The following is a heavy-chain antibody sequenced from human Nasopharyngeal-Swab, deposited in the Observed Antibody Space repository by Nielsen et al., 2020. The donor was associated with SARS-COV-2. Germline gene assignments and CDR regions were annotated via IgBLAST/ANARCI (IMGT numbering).Heavy chain of an antibody. J-gene: IGHJ4*02. CDR3: ATAYNGNYYWDY. D-gene: IGHD1-7*01. CDR1: GYSFSSYW. CDR2: MYSRDSDT. V-gene: IGHV5-51*01. Sequence: GGSLRLSCKGSGYSFSSYWIGWVRQMPGKGLEWMGIMYSRDSDTRYSPSFQGQVTISADKSISTAYLQWSSLKASDTAMYYCATAYNGNYYWDYWGQGTLVTVSS.